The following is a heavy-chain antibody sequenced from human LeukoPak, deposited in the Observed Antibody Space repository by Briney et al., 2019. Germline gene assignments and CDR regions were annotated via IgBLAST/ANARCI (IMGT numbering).Heavy chain of an antibody. D-gene: IGHD3-22*01. CDR3: AKDLFYYDKGGFDY. Sequence: GGSLRLSCAASGFTFSSYGMHWVRQAPGKGLEWVSFISYDGSNQYYADSGKGRFTLSRDNSKNTLHLQMDSLRPEDTALYYCAKDLFYYDKGGFDYWGQGTPVTVSS. CDR1: GFTFSSYG. CDR2: ISYDGSNQ. V-gene: IGHV3-30*18. J-gene: IGHJ4*02.